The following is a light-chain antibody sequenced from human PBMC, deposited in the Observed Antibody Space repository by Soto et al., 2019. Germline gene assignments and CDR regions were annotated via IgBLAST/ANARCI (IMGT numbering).Light chain of an antibody. CDR3: QQYGRSPWT. CDR2: GAS. V-gene: IGKV3-20*01. Sequence: EIVLTQSPGTLSLSPGERATLSCRASQSVNSNYLAWYQQKPGQAPRLLIYGASSRASGIPDRFSGSGSGTDFSLTISRLEPEDFAVYHCQQYGRSPWTFGQGTKVEIK. J-gene: IGKJ1*01. CDR1: QSVNSNY.